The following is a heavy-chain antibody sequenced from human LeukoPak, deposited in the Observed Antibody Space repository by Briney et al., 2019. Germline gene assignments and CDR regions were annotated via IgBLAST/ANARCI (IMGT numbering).Heavy chain of an antibody. CDR3: ASSGSYYSHFDY. CDR2: IYYSGST. V-gene: IGHV4-59*01. Sequence: SETLSLTCTVYAGSISSSYWSSIRQPPGKGLEWLGYIYYSGSTNYNPSLKSRVTISVDTSKNQFSLKLSSVTAADTAVYYCASSGSYYSHFDYWGQGTLVTVSS. J-gene: IGHJ4*02. D-gene: IGHD1-26*01. CDR1: AGSISSSY.